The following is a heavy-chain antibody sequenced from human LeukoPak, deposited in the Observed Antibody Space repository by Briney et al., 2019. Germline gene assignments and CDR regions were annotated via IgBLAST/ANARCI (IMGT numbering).Heavy chain of an antibody. Sequence: SETLSPTCTVSGDSINNYYWSWIRQPPGKGLEWVGYIYHSGSTYYNPSLKSRVTISVDRSKNQFSLKLSSVTAADTAVYYCARGLYCSSTSCPWNYYYMDVWGKGTTVTVSS. V-gene: IGHV4-59*12. J-gene: IGHJ6*03. CDR2: IYHSGST. D-gene: IGHD2-2*01. CDR3: ARGLYCSSTSCPWNYYYMDV. CDR1: GDSINNYY.